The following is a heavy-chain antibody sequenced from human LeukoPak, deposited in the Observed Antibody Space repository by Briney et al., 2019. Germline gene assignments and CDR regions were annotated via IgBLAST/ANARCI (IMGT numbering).Heavy chain of an antibody. D-gene: IGHD3-22*01. CDR3: ARMLISSGYYVDY. Sequence: GGSPRLSCAASGFTVSSNYMSWVRQAPGKGLDWVSVIYSGGTTYYTDSVQGRFTISRGDSKNILYLQLNNLRSEDTAVYYCARMLISSGYYVDYWGQGTLVTVSS. J-gene: IGHJ4*02. CDR2: IYSGGTT. V-gene: IGHV3-53*01. CDR1: GFTVSSNY.